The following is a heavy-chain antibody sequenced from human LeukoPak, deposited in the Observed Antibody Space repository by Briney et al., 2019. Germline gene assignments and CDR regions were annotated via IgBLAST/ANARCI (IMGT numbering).Heavy chain of an antibody. V-gene: IGHV1-8*03. CDR3: ARDPDSSGYYPGAFDI. D-gene: IGHD3-22*01. Sequence: ASVKVSCKASGYTFTSYDINWVRQATGQGLEWMGWMNPNSGNTGYAQKFQGRVTITRNTSISTAYMELSSLRSEDTAVYYCARDPDSSGYYPGAFDIWGHGTMVTVSS. J-gene: IGHJ3*02. CDR1: GYTFTSYD. CDR2: MNPNSGNT.